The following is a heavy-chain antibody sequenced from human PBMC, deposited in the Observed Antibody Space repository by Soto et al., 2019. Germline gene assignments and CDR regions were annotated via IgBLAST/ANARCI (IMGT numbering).Heavy chain of an antibody. V-gene: IGHV1-2*02. CDR2: INPNSGGT. D-gene: IGHD3-22*01. Sequence: SVKVSCKASGYTFTGYYMHWVRQAPGQGLEWMGWINPNSGGTNYAQKFQGRVTMTRDTSISTAYMELSRLRSDDTAVYYCASPTTDSSGYYYFDYWGQGTLVTVSS. CDR3: ASPTTDSSGYYYFDY. CDR1: GYTFTGYY. J-gene: IGHJ4*02.